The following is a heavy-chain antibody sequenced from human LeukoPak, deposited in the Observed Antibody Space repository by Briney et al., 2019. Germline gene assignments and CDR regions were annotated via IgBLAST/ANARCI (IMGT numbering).Heavy chain of an antibody. CDR1: GFLLTHYG. CDR2: IWYDGNRK. CDR3: ARADCSSSSCPSKFDY. J-gene: IGHJ4*02. Sequence: GGSLRLPCVASGFLLTHYGVHWVRQATGKGLEWVAVIWYDGNRKYYADSVKGRFTISRDNSKNTLSLQMDSLRVEDTAVYYCARADCSSSSCPSKFDYWGQGTLVTVSS. V-gene: IGHV3-33*01. D-gene: IGHD2-2*01.